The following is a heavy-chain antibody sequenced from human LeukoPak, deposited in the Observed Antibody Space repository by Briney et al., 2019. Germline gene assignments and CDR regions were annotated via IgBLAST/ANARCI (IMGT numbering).Heavy chain of an antibody. CDR3: ARCGAAVTTHFSH. J-gene: IGHJ4*02. D-gene: IGHD4-17*01. CDR1: GYSFSIYG. V-gene: IGHV1-18*01. Sequence: GASVQVSCKASGYSFSIYGITWARQAPGQGLEYLGWISASDGTTNYAQKVQDRVTMTTDTSTSTAYLELGSLRSEDTAVYYCARCGAAVTTHFSHWGQGTLVTVSS. CDR2: ISASDGTT.